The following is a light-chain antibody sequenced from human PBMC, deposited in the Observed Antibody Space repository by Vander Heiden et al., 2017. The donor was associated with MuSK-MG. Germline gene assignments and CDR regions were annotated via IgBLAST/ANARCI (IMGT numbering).Light chain of an antibody. CDR3: HQYDVSPPYS. CDR1: QSLRGNF. CDR2: AAS. V-gene: IGKV3-20*01. Sequence: IVLTQSPGPLSLAPGERATLSCRASQSLRGNFLAWYQQKPGRAPRLLIFAASSSASGIPDRFSGSGSGTDFTLTISSREPEDFAVYYCHQYDVSPPYSFGQGTKLEIK. J-gene: IGKJ2*01.